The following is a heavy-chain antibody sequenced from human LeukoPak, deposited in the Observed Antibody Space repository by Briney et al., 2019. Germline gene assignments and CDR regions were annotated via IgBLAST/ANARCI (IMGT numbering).Heavy chain of an antibody. J-gene: IGHJ4*02. Sequence: SETLSLTCTVSGYSISSGYYWGWIRQPPGKGLEWIGSIYHSGSTYYNPSLKSRVTISVDTSKNQFSLKLSSVTAADTAVYYCTRTYDYVHYWGQGTLVTVSS. CDR2: IYHSGST. V-gene: IGHV4-38-2*02. CDR1: GYSISSGYY. D-gene: IGHD3-16*01. CDR3: TRTYDYVHY.